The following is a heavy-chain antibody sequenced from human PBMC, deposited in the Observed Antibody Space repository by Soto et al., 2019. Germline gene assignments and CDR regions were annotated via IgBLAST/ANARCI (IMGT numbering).Heavy chain of an antibody. J-gene: IGHJ4*02. V-gene: IGHV3-33*01. CDR2: IWYDGSNK. CDR1: GFTFSSYG. CDR3: ARDRWELRYFDY. Sequence: QVQLVESGGGVVQPGRSLRLSCAASGFTFSSYGMHWVRQAPGKGLEWVAVIWYDGSNKYYADSVKGRFTISRDNSKNTLYLQMNSLRAEDRAVYYCARDRWELRYFDYWGQGTLVTVSS. D-gene: IGHD1-26*01.